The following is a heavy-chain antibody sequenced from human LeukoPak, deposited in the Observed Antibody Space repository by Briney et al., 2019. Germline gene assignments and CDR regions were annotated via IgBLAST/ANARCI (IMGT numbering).Heavy chain of an antibody. V-gene: IGHV4-61*02. D-gene: IGHD3-10*01. J-gene: IGHJ3*02. Sequence: PSQTLSLTCTVSGGSISSGSYYWRWIRQPAGKGLEWIGRIYTSGSTNYNPSLKSRVTISVDTSKNQFSLKLSSVTAADTAVYYCARDPRGSRDAFDIWGQGTMVTVSS. CDR2: IYTSGST. CDR1: GGSISSGSYY. CDR3: ARDPRGSRDAFDI.